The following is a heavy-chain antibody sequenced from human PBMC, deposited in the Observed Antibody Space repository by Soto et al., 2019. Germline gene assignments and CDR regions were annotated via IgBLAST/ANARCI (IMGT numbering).Heavy chain of an antibody. CDR2: IYYSGST. Sequence: TLSLTCTVSGGSVSSDDYYWSWVRQPPGKGLEWIGYIYYSGSTYYNPSLKSRVIISLDTSKNQFSLRVRSVTAADAATYYCARVEYYHYYMDVWGQGTSVTVSS. CDR3: ARVEYYHYYMDV. J-gene: IGHJ6*03. CDR1: GGSVSSDDYY. D-gene: IGHD3-16*01. V-gene: IGHV4-30-4*01.